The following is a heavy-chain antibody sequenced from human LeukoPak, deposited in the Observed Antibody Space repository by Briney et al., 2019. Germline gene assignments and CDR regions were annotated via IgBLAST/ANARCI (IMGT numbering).Heavy chain of an antibody. CDR2: ISSSSSYI. V-gene: IGHV3-21*01. D-gene: IGHD2-2*01. J-gene: IGHJ3*02. CDR1: EFTFSNYW. CDR3: ARVGSSDAFDI. Sequence: GGSLRLSCAASEFTFSNYWMSWVRQAPGKGLEWVSSISSSSSYIYYADSVKGRFTISRDNAKNSLYLQMNSLRAEDTAVYYCARVGSSDAFDIWGQGTMVTVSS.